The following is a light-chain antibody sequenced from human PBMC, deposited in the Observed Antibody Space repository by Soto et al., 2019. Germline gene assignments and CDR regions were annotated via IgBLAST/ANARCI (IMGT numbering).Light chain of an antibody. CDR2: DAS. CDR1: QSVSAY. CDR3: QQRSDWPPT. V-gene: IGKV3-11*01. J-gene: IGKJ5*01. Sequence: EIVLTQSPATLSLSPGERATLSCRASQSVSAYLAWYQQKAGQAPRLLIYDASNRATGIPVRFRGSGSGTDFTLTISSLVPEDFAVYYCQQRSDWPPTFGQGTRLEIK.